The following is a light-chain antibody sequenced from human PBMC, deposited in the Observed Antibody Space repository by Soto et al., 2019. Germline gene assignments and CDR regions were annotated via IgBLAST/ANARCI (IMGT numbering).Light chain of an antibody. CDR1: QGISSY. Sequence: TQSPPSLSASTGDRVTITCRASQGISSYLAWYQQKPGKAPKLLIYAASTLQSGVPSRFSGSGSGTDFTLTISCLQSEDFAVYYCQQYNNWPITFGQGTRLEIK. CDR2: AAS. CDR3: QQYNNWPIT. V-gene: IGKV1-8*01. J-gene: IGKJ5*01.